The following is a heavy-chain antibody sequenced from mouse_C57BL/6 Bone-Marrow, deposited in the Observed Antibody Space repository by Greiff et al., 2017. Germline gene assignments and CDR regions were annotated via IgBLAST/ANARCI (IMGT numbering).Heavy chain of an antibody. J-gene: IGHJ2*01. V-gene: IGHV5-17*01. D-gene: IGHD1-1*01. CDR3: ARVTTVVARGYFDY. Sequence: EVQRVESGGGLVKPGGSLKLSCAASGFTFSDYGMHWVRQAPEKGLEWVAYISSGSSTIYYADTVKGRFPISRDNAKNTLFLQMTSLRSEDTAMYYCARVTTVVARGYFDYWGQGTTLTVSS. CDR1: GFTFSDYG. CDR2: ISSGSSTI.